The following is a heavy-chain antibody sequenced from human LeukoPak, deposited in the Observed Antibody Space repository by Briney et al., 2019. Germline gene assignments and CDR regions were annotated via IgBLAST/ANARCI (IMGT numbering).Heavy chain of an antibody. CDR1: GGSISIYY. V-gene: IGHV4-59*08. Sequence: PSETLSLTCTVSGGSISIYYWSWIRQPPGKGLEWIGYIYYSGSTNYNPSLKSRVTISVDTSKNQFSLKLSSVTAADTAVYYCARHGPRWLQLKDAFDIWGQGTMVTVSS. CDR3: ARHGPRWLQLKDAFDI. J-gene: IGHJ3*02. D-gene: IGHD5-12*01. CDR2: IYYSGST.